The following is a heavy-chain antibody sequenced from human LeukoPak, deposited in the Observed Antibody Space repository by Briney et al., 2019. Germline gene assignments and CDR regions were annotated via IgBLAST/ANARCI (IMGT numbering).Heavy chain of an antibody. CDR2: ISGSGAGT. CDR3: AKRLGYNSSWYYFDN. D-gene: IGHD6-13*01. Sequence: GGSLRLSCAASGFTFSTYAMSWVRQAPGKGLEWVSVISGSGAGTYYADSVKGRFTISRDNSKNTLYLQMNSLRAEDTAVYYCAKRLGYNSSWYYFDNWGQGTLVTGSS. J-gene: IGHJ4*02. CDR1: GFTFSTYA. V-gene: IGHV3-23*01.